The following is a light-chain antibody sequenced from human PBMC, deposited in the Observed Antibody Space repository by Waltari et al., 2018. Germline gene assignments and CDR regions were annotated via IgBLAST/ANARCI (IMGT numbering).Light chain of an antibody. CDR1: QSISTY. J-gene: IGKJ1*01. V-gene: IGKV3-11*01. CDR3: QQRSNWWT. Sequence: EIVLTQSPDTLSLSPGERATLSCRASQSISTYLAWDQQRPGPAPRLLIYDASNRATGIPARFSGSGSGTDFTRTISSLEPEDFAVYYCQQRSNWWTFGQGTKVEIK. CDR2: DAS.